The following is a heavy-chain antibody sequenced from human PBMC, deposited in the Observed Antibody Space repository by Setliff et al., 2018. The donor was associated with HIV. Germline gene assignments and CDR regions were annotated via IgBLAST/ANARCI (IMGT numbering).Heavy chain of an antibody. D-gene: IGHD3-22*01. V-gene: IGHV1-2*06. CDR1: GYSFTDYY. CDR2: INPNNGGT. Sequence: ASVKVSCKASGYSFTDYYIHWVRQAPGQGLEWMGRINPNNGGTNYVQRFRGRVTMTRDTSINTAYMELSSLRSEDTAVYYCAADRGDYFELDYPYYHYMDVWGKGTTVTVSS. CDR3: AADRGDYFELDYPYYHYMDV. J-gene: IGHJ6*03.